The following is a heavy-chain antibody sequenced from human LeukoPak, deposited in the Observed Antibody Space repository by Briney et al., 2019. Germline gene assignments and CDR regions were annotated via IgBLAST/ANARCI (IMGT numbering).Heavy chain of an antibody. CDR2: ISAYNGNT. Sequence: GASVKVSCKASGYTFTSYGISWVRQAPGQGLEWMGWISAYNGNTNYAQKLQGRVTMTTDTSTSTAYMELRSLRSDDTAVYYCAREGEVVPAAILFYYYYYGMDVWGQGTTVTVSS. D-gene: IGHD2-2*01. CDR3: AREGEVVPAAILFYYYYYGMDV. J-gene: IGHJ6*02. V-gene: IGHV1-18*01. CDR1: GYTFTSYG.